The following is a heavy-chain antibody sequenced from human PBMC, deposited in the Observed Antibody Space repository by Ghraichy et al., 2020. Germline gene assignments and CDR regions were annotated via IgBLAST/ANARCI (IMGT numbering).Heavy chain of an antibody. CDR3: AKADVDTAMVTLFDY. CDR2: ISWNIGSI. Sequence: SGISWNIGSIGYADSVKGRFTISRDNAKNSLYLQMNSLIAEDTALYYCAKADVDTAMVTLFDYWC. D-gene: IGHD5-18*01. V-gene: IGHV3-9*01. J-gene: IGHJ4*01.